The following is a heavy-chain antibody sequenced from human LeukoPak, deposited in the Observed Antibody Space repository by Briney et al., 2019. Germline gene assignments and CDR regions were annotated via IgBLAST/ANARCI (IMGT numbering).Heavy chain of an antibody. CDR2: ISVDGSNE. CDR1: GFTFSSYG. V-gene: IGHV3-30*03. CDR3: ARDRSGFYSVDY. J-gene: IGHJ4*02. Sequence: GGSLRLSCAASGFTFSSYGMHWVRQAPGKGLEWVAVISVDGSNEYYADSVKGRFTLSGDKSKTTLYLQMNSLRAEDTAVYYCARDRSGFYSVDYWGQGTLVTVSS. D-gene: IGHD5-12*01.